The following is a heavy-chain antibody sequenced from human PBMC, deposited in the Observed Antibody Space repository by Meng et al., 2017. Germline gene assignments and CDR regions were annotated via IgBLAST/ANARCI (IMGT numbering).Heavy chain of an antibody. D-gene: IGHD2-8*01. J-gene: IGHJ4*02. CDR1: GGSVSSGSYY. CDR3: ATHNLGYCTNGVCYNNDY. CDR2: IYYSGST. V-gene: IGHV4-61*01. Sequence: HVQPREAGRGLVSPSDTLSPTCTVSGGSVSSGSYYWGWIRQPPGKGLEWIGYIYYSGSTNYNPSLKSRVTISVDTSKNQFSLKLSSVTAADTAVYYRATHNLGYCTNGVCYNNDYWGQGTLVTVSS.